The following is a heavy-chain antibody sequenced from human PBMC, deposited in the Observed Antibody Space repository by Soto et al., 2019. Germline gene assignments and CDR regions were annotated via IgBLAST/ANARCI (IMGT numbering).Heavy chain of an antibody. D-gene: IGHD1-1*01. Sequence: GGSLRLSCAASGFSSRDYWMTWVRQAPGKGLDWVANIKQDGSEKYYLDSLKGRFTISRDNTKNSVYLLMNSLRAEDTAVYYCARGKDGRRAGTYYFDMDVWGKGTTVTVSS. CDR1: GFSSRDYW. CDR2: IKQDGSEK. J-gene: IGHJ6*03. CDR3: ARGKDGRRAGTYYFDMDV. V-gene: IGHV3-7*01.